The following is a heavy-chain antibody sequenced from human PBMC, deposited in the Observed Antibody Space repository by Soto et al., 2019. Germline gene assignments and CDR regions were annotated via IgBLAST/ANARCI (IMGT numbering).Heavy chain of an antibody. CDR2: FDPEDGET. V-gene: IGHV1-24*01. CDR3: ATSRDCTNGVCYNRAWAFDI. D-gene: IGHD2-8*01. CDR1: GYTLTELS. J-gene: IGHJ3*02. Sequence: ASVKVSCKVSGYTLTELSMHWVRQAPGKGLEWMGGFDPEDGETIYAQKFQGRVTMTEDTSTDTAYMELSSLRSEDTAVYYCATSRDCTNGVCYNRAWAFDIWGQGTMVTVSS.